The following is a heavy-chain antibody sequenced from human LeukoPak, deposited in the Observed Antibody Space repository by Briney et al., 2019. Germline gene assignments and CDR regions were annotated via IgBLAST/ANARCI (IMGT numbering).Heavy chain of an antibody. CDR2: INPNSGGT. CDR1: GYTFTSYG. D-gene: IGHD5-18*01. Sequence: ASVKVSCKASGYTFTSYGISWVRQAPGQGLEWMGWINPNSGGTNYAQKFQGRVTMTRDTSISTAYMDLSRLRSDDTAVYYCARWGGYSYGYGYYFDYWGQGTLVTVSS. V-gene: IGHV1-2*02. J-gene: IGHJ4*02. CDR3: ARWGGYSYGYGYYFDY.